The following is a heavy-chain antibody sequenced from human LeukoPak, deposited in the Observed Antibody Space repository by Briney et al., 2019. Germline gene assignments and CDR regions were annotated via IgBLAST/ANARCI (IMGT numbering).Heavy chain of an antibody. CDR2: IIPIFGTA. CDR1: GGTFSSYA. V-gene: IGHV1-69*13. Sequence: ASVKVSCKASGGTFSSYAISWVRQAPGQGLEWMGGIIPIFGTANYAQKFQGRVTITADESTSTAYMELSSLRSEDTAVYYCARGYSYGFPANPEMDYWGQGTLVTVSS. D-gene: IGHD5-18*01. J-gene: IGHJ4*02. CDR3: ARGYSYGFPANPEMDY.